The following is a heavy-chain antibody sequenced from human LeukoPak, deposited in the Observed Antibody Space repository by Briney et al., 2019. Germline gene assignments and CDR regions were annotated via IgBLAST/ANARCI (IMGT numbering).Heavy chain of an antibody. CDR1: GYTFTSYG. CDR2: ISAYNGNT. Sequence: ASVKVSCKASGYTFTSYGISWVRQAPGQGLEWMGWISAYNGNTNYAQKLQGRVTMTTDTSTSTAYMELRSLRSDGTAVYYCAVSMVRGVIINYFDYWGQGTLVTVSS. V-gene: IGHV1-18*01. D-gene: IGHD3-10*01. CDR3: AVSMVRGVIINYFDY. J-gene: IGHJ4*02.